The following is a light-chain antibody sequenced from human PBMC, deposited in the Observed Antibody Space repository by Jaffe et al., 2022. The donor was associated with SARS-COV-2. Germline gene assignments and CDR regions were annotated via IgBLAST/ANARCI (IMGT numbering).Light chain of an antibody. V-gene: IGLV2-23*02. CDR1: SSDVGSYNL. CDR3: CSYAGGSAV. Sequence: QSALTQPASVSGSPGQSITISCTGSSSDVGSYNLVSWYQQHPGKAPNLVIYEVSKRPSGVSNRFSGSKSGNTASLTISGLQAEDEADYYCCSYAGGSAVFGGGTKLTVL. CDR2: EVS. J-gene: IGLJ2*01.